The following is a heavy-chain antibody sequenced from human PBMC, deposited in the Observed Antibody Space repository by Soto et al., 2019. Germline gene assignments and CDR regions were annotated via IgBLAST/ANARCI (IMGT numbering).Heavy chain of an antibody. J-gene: IGHJ6*02. D-gene: IGHD1-20*01. Sequence: GDSVKVSCKLSGGSFSNYTLTWVRQAPGQGFEWLGGIIPRFDTANYALKFQGRVTITADVSSSTAYLELSRLTSEDTAVYYCARWSNWNPMYYSGMDVSGQGTTVTVS. CDR3: ARWSNWNPMYYSGMDV. CDR2: IIPRFDTA. V-gene: IGHV1-69*13. CDR1: GGSFSNYT.